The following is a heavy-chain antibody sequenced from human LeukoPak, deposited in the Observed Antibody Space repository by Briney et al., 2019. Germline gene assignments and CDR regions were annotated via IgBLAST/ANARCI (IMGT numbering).Heavy chain of an antibody. D-gene: IGHD2-15*01. V-gene: IGHV1-2*02. Sequence: ASARVSRTASRYTFSVNNMHWGRPAPRQGLARVGWINPNRGATNYAQEFQGRVTMTLDTSISTAYMELSRMRSDDTAVYFCANATTTPVSWFDPWGQGTLVTVSS. J-gene: IGHJ5*02. CDR2: INPNRGAT. CDR3: ANATTTPVSWFDP. CDR1: RYTFSVNN.